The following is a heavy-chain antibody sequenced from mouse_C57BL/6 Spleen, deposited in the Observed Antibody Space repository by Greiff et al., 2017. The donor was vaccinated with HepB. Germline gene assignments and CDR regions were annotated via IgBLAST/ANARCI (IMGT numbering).Heavy chain of an antibody. D-gene: IGHD1-1*01. Sequence: EVKLVESGGDLVKPGGSLKLSCAASGFTFSSYGMSWVRQTPDKRLEWVATISSGGSYTYYPDSVKGRFTISRDNAKNTLYLQMSSLKSEDTAMYYCSREGVYGSSYGAMDYWGQGTSVTVSS. CDR2: ISSGGSYT. CDR3: SREGVYGSSYGAMDY. V-gene: IGHV5-6*01. J-gene: IGHJ4*01. CDR1: GFTFSSYG.